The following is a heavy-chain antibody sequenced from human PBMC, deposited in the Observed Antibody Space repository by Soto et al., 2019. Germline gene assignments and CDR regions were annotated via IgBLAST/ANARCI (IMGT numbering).Heavy chain of an antibody. V-gene: IGHV3-33*01. CDR1: GFTFSSYG. J-gene: IGHJ4*02. Sequence: QVQLVESGGGVVQPGRSLRLSCAASGFTFSSYGMHWVRQAPGKGLEWVAVIWYDGSNKYYADSVKGRFTISSDNSMNPLYLHMNSLRAEDTAVYYCAREWIAVAGPTLGYWGQGTLVTVSS. D-gene: IGHD6-19*01. CDR3: AREWIAVAGPTLGY. CDR2: IWYDGSNK.